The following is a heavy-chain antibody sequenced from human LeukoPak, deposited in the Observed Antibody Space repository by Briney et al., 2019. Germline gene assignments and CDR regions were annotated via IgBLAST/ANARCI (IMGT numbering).Heavy chain of an antibody. CDR1: GFMFTSYA. V-gene: IGHV3-23*01. CDR2: VSGIGDNT. J-gene: IGHJ4*02. CDR3: AKVPSNGGNSDDF. Sequence: PGGSLRLSCAGSGFMFTSYALSWVRRAPGKGLEWVATVSGIGDNTHYADSVKGRFTISRDNSKNMVFLQMTSLRVEDTAVYYCAKVPSNGGNSDDFWGQGTQVTVSS. D-gene: IGHD2-8*01.